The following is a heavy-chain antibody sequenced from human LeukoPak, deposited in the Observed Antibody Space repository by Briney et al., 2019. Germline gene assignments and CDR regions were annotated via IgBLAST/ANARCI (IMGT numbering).Heavy chain of an antibody. CDR3: ARGTTVLYYMDV. D-gene: IGHD4-17*01. CDR2: MYHSWRT. CDR1: GHSISSGYY. Sequence: SHTLSLTHAVSGHSISSGYYWGWTRQPPRKGLEWIGSMYHSWRTYYNPSLKNRVTISVDTSKNQVSLNLRSVTDADTALYYCARGTTVLYYMDVWGKGTTVTVSS. V-gene: IGHV4-38-2*01. J-gene: IGHJ6*03.